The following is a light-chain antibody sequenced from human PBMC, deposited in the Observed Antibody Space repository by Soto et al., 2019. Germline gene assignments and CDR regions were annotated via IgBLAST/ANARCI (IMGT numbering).Light chain of an antibody. CDR2: GAS. CDR3: QQRTNWPLT. V-gene: IGKV3D-20*02. Sequence: EIVLTQSPGTLSLSPGERATLSCRASQSINSGYLVWYQQKPGQAPRLLIYGASSRATGIPDRFSGSGSGTDFTLTISRLEPEDFAVYYCQQRTNWPLTFGGGTKVEIK. CDR1: QSINSGY. J-gene: IGKJ4*01.